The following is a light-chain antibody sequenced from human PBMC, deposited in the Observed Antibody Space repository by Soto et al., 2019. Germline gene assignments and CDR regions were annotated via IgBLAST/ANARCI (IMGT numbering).Light chain of an antibody. J-gene: IGKJ4*01. CDR2: GAS. CDR1: QSVSSN. Sequence: EIVMTQSPVTLSVSPGERATLSCRASQSVSSNLAWYQQKPGQSPRLLIYGASTRATGIPARFSGSGSGTEFPLTISSLQSEDFALYYCQQYNNWPLTFGGGTKVEIK. CDR3: QQYNNWPLT. V-gene: IGKV3-15*01.